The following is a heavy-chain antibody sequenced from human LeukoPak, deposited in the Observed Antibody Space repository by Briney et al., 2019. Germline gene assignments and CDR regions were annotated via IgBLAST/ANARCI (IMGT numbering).Heavy chain of an antibody. D-gene: IGHD2-2*01. V-gene: IGHV1-8*01. CDR2: MNPNSGNT. CDR3: ARGRYQLPGFYYYYGMDV. CDR1: GYTFTSYD. Sequence: ASVKVSCKASGYTFTSYDINWVRQATGQGLEWMGWMNPNSGNTGYAQKFQGRVTMTRNTSISTAYMELSSLRSEDTAVYYCARGRYQLPGFYYYYGMDVWGQGTTVTVSS. J-gene: IGHJ6*02.